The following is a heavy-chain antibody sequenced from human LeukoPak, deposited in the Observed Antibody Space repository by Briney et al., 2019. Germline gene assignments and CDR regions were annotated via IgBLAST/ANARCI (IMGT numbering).Heavy chain of an antibody. Sequence: SETLSLTCTVSGGSISSYYWSWIRQPPGKGLEWIGYIYYSGSTNYNPSLKSRVTISVDTSKNQFSLKLSSVTAADTAVYYCARGPYSSSWSVLYYYHMDDWGKGTTVTVSS. D-gene: IGHD6-13*01. J-gene: IGHJ6*03. CDR1: GGSISSYY. CDR2: IYYSGST. V-gene: IGHV4-59*01. CDR3: ARGPYSSSWSVLYYYHMDD.